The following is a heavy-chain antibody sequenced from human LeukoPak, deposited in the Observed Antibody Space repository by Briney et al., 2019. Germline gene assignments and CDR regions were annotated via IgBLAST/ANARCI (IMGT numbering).Heavy chain of an antibody. V-gene: IGHV1-69*13. CDR1: GGTFSSYA. J-gene: IGHJ4*02. CDR3: ARDLPYYDDSSGSLDY. Sequence: SVNVSCKASGGTFSSYAISWVRQAPGQGLEWMGGIIPIFGTANYAQKFQGRVTLTADESTSTAYMELSSLRSEDTAVYYCARDLPYYDDSSGSLDYWGQGTLVPVSS. CDR2: IIPIFGTA. D-gene: IGHD3-22*01.